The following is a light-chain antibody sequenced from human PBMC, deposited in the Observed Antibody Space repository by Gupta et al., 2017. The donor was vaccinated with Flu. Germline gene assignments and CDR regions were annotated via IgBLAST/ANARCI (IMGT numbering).Light chain of an antibody. CDR1: QSTLYNSINKNY. CDR3: QRYNCIPYS. Sequence: DNVMTQLPASMAVSLGGGGTINCRSSQSTLYNSINKNYAAWYQQKPGQPPKLLISWPHTRESRLPGRCGAGGSGAVFPPTISSLQEEYVVIYCWQRYNCIPYSFGQGTKLEIK. J-gene: IGKJ2*03. CDR2: WPH. V-gene: IGKV4-1*01.